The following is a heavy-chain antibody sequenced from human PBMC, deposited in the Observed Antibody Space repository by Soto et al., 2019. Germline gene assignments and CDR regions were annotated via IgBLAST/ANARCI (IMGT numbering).Heavy chain of an antibody. CDR3: ARDRIEAAAAPFDY. Sequence: EVQLVESGGGLVKPGGSLRLSCAASGFTFSSYIMNWVRQAPGTGLEWVSSISSSSSYIYYADSVKGRFTISRDNAKNSLYLQMTSLRAEDTAVYYCARDRIEAAAAPFDYWGQGTLVTVSA. V-gene: IGHV3-21*01. CDR2: ISSSSSYI. J-gene: IGHJ4*02. D-gene: IGHD6-13*01. CDR1: GFTFSSYI.